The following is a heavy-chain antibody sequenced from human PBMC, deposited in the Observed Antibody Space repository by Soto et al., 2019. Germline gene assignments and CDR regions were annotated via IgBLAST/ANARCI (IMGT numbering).Heavy chain of an antibody. CDR3: ATGSYYYYYMDV. CDR1: GYTFTSYD. J-gene: IGHJ6*03. CDR2: MNPNSGNT. V-gene: IGHV1-8*01. Sequence: ASVKVSCKASGYTFTSYDINWVRQATGQGLEWMGWMNPNSGNTGYAQKFQGRVTMTRNTSISTAYMELSSLRSEDTAVYYCATGSYYYYYMDVWGKGTTVTVSS.